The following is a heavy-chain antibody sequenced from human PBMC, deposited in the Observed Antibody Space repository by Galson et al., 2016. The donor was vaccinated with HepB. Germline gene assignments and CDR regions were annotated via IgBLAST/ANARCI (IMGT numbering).Heavy chain of an antibody. V-gene: IGHV3-33*01. CDR2: ISYDGSDK. CDR3: ARERPIAARRGGVFDS. CDR1: GFTFSSYG. J-gene: IGHJ4*02. D-gene: IGHD6-6*01. Sequence: SLRLSCAASGFTFSSYGIHWVRQAPAKGLEWVAVISYDGSDKFYLDSVKGRFTISRDNSKNTLYLQRNSLRVEETAIYYCARERPIAARRGGVFDSWGQGALVTVSS.